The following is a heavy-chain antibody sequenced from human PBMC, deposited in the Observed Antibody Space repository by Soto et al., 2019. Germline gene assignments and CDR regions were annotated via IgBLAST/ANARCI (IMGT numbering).Heavy chain of an antibody. V-gene: IGHV5-10-1*01. CDR1: GYSFHSYW. Sequence: PXESLNPSCRCSGYSFHSYWLSWVRPMPGKGLEWMGRIYPSDSYTNYSPSFQGHVTISADKSISTAYLQWGSLKASNTAMYYCARLGDYFDYWGQGNLVTVSS. D-gene: IGHD3-10*01. CDR3: ARLGDYFDY. CDR2: IYPSDSYT. J-gene: IGHJ4*02.